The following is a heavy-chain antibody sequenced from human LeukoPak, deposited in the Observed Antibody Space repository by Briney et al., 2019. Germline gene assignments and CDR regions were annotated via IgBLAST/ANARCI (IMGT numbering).Heavy chain of an antibody. CDR1: GFTFSSYA. J-gene: IGHJ5*02. Sequence: GGSLRLSCAASGFTFSSYAMSWVRQAPGKGLEWVSAISGSGGSTYYADSVKGRFTISRDNSKNTLYLQMNSLRAEDTAVYYCAKKGREEYYDILTGYSRNWFDPWGQGTLVTVSS. CDR2: ISGSGGST. V-gene: IGHV3-23*01. CDR3: AKKGREEYYDILTGYSRNWFDP. D-gene: IGHD3-9*01.